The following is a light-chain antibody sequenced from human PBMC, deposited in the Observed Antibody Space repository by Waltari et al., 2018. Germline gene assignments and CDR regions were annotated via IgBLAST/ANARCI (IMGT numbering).Light chain of an antibody. Sequence: IQVTQSPSTLSASVGDRVTITCRATQSISNWLAWYQQKPGKAPKHLLYKASTLERGVPSRVSGSGSGTEFTLTISSLQPDDFATYFCQQYNNYTPKTFGQGTKVDIK. CDR3: QQYNNYTPKT. CDR2: KAS. CDR1: QSISNW. V-gene: IGKV1-5*01. J-gene: IGKJ1*01.